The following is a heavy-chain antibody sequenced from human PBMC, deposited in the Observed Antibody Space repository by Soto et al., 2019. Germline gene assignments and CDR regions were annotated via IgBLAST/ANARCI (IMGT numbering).Heavy chain of an antibody. CDR2: IYPGDSDT. CDR3: ARDRYYDSSGYDSGGFDI. V-gene: IGHV5-51*01. D-gene: IGHD3-22*01. J-gene: IGHJ3*02. CDR1: GYTFTSYW. Sequence: RGESLKISCKGSGYTFTSYWIGWVRQVPGKGLEWMGIIYPGDSDTRYSPSFQGQVTMSADKSISTAYLQWSSLKASDTAMYFCARDRYYDSSGYDSGGFDIWGQGTMVTVSS.